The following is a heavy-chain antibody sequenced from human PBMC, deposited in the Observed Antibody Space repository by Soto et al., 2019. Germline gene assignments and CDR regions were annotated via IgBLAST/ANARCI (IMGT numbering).Heavy chain of an antibody. CDR1: GGSVSSGSYY. CDR3: ARGLPQYYYDSSGYYSDY. D-gene: IGHD3-22*01. V-gene: IGHV4-61*01. CDR2: MYYSGST. J-gene: IGHJ4*02. Sequence: KASETLSLTCTVSGGSVSSGSYYWSWIRQPPGKGLEWIGYMYYSGSTKYNPSLKSRVTISVDTSKNQFSLKLSSVTAADTAVYYCARGLPQYYYDSSGYYSDYWGQGTLVTVSS.